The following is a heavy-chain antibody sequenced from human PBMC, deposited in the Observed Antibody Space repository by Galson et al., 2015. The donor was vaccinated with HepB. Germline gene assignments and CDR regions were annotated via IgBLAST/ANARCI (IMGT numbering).Heavy chain of an antibody. J-gene: IGHJ6*02. CDR2: IVVGSGNT. D-gene: IGHD2-2*01. Sequence: SVKVSCKASGFTFTSSAVQWVRQARGQRLEWIGWIVVGSGNTNYAQKFQERVTITRDMSTSTAYMELSSLRSEDTAVYYCAAESGTSCSGCYYYGMDVWGQGTTVTVSS. CDR1: GFTFTSSA. V-gene: IGHV1-58*01. CDR3: AAESGTSCSGCYYYGMDV.